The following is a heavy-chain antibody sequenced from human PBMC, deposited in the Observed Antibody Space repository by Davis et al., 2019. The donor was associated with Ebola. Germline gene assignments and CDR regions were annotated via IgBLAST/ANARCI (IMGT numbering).Heavy chain of an antibody. D-gene: IGHD1-14*01. CDR3: ARGGGRMLDY. J-gene: IGHJ4*02. CDR2: IKEDGSQK. V-gene: IGHV3-7*01. CDR1: GFTFTSYW. Sequence: GESLKISCAVSGFTFTSYWMSWVRQGPGKGLEWVANIKEDGSQKNYVDSVKGRFTISRDNAKNSVYLQMNSLRAEDTAVYYCARGGGRMLDYWGQGTLVTVSS.